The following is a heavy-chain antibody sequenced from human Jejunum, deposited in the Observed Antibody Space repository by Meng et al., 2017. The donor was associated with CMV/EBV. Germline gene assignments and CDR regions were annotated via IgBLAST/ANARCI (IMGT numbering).Heavy chain of an antibody. CDR1: GYSLTELS. CDR2: FDPEDGEI. J-gene: IGHJ4*02. V-gene: IGHV1-24*01. D-gene: IGHD3-10*01. CDR3: AAMIRGVVIPSFDY. Sequence: SGYSLTELSMHGERQAPGKGLEWMGGFDPEDGEIIYAREFQERVTMTEDTSTDTAYMELSSLRSADTAVFYCAAMIRGVVIPSFDYWGQGTLVTVSS.